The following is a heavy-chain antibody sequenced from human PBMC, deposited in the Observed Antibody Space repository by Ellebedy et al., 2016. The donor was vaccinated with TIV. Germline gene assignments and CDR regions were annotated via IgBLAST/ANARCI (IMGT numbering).Heavy chain of an antibody. V-gene: IGHV3-21*01. D-gene: IGHD6-13*01. CDR2: ISSSSSYI. CDR1: GFTFSSYS. Sequence: GGSLRLTXAASGFTFSSYSMNWVRQAPGKGLEWVSSISSSSSYIYYADSVKGRFTISRDNAKNSLYLQMNSLRAEDTAVYYCANIAAAGKRLYYYGMDVWGQGTTVTVSS. CDR3: ANIAAAGKRLYYYGMDV. J-gene: IGHJ6*02.